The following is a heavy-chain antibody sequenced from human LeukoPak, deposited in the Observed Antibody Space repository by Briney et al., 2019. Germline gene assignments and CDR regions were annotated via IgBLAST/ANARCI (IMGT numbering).Heavy chain of an antibody. CDR1: GGSISSSSYY. D-gene: IGHD5-24*01. CDR2: IYYSGST. V-gene: IGHV4-39*01. CDR3: ARRLGMATIDY. Sequence: SETLSLTCTVSGGSISSSSYYWGWIRQPPGKGLEWIGSIYYSGSTYYNPSLKSRVTISVDTSKNQFSLKLSSVTAADTAVYYCARRLGMATIDYWGQGTLVTVSS. J-gene: IGHJ4*02.